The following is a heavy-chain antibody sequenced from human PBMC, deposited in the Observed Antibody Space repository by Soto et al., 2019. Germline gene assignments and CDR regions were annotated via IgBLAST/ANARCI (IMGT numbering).Heavy chain of an antibody. J-gene: IGHJ4*02. CDR3: ARDSTMVRGVIINGPFDY. CDR1: GGTFSSYA. CDR2: IIPIFGTA. Sequence: QVQLVQSGAEVKKPGSSVKVSCKASGGTFSSYAIRWVRQAPGQGLEWMGGIIPIFGTANYAQKFQGRVPITADESTSSVYMELGSLRSDDTAVYYWARDSTMVRGVIINGPFDYWGQGTLVTVSS. V-gene: IGHV1-69*01. D-gene: IGHD3-10*01.